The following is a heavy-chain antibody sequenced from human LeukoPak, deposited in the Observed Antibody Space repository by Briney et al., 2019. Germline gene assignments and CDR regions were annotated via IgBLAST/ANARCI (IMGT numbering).Heavy chain of an antibody. J-gene: IGHJ4*02. CDR2: ISSSSSYI. D-gene: IGHD1-26*01. V-gene: IGHV3-21*01. CDR1: GFTFSSYS. CDR3: ARVGDYSGSYKGYCFDY. Sequence: GGSLRLSCAASGFTFSSYSMNWVRQAPGKGLEWVSSISSSSSYIYYADSVKGRFTISRDNAKNSLYLQMNSLRAEDTAVYYCARVGDYSGSYKGYCFDYWGQGTLVTVSS.